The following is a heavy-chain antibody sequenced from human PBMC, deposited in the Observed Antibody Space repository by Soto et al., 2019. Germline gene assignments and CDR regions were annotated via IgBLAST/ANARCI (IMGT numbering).Heavy chain of an antibody. V-gene: IGHV3-48*03. CDR2: ISSSGSII. J-gene: IGHJ6*02. CDR1: GFNFSNYE. CDR3: ASHTPLTPPYYYYVMDV. Sequence: EVQLVESGGGLVQPGGSLRLSCAASGFNFSNYEMNWDRQAPGKGLEWVAIISSSGSIIYYADTVKGRFTISRDNAKNSLYLQMNNLRAEDTALYYCASHTPLTPPYYYYVMDVWGQGTAVTVSS.